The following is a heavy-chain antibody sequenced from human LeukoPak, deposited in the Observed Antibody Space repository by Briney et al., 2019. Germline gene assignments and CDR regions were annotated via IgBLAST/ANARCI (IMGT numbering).Heavy chain of an antibody. D-gene: IGHD2-2*01. CDR1: GGSISSYY. Sequence: SETLSLTCTVSGGSISSYYWSWIRQPPGKGLEWIGYIYSTGSTNYNSSLRGRVTISVDTSKNQFSLKLRSVTAADTAVYYCARREAQPMWGQGTMVTVSS. V-gene: IGHV4-59*08. CDR2: IYSTGST. CDR3: ARREAQPM. J-gene: IGHJ3*02.